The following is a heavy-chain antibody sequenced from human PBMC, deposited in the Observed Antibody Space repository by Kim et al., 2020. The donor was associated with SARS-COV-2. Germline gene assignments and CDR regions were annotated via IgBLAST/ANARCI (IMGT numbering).Heavy chain of an antibody. Sequence: GGSLRLSCAASGFTFSNYSMNWVRQAPGKGLEWVSYISSSSSTIYYADSVKGRFTISRDNAKNSLYLQMNSLRDEDTAVYYCARGEPSPKYYYDSSGKVGLDYCGQGSLVTVSS. CDR2: ISSSSSTI. J-gene: IGHJ4*02. V-gene: IGHV3-48*02. CDR1: GFTFSNYS. D-gene: IGHD3-22*01. CDR3: ARGEPSPKYYYDSSGKVGLDY.